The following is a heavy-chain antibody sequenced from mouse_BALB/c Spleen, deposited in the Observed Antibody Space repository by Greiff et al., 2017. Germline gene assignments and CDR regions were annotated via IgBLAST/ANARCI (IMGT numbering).Heavy chain of an antibody. V-gene: IGHV14-1*02. CDR3: ALDYDYAMDY. J-gene: IGHJ4*01. CDR1: GFNIKDYY. D-gene: IGHD2-4*01. Sequence: EVKLVESGAELVRPGALVKLSCKASGFNIKDYYMHWVKQRPEQGLEWIGWIDPENGNTIYDPKFQGKASITADTSSNTAYLQLSSLTSEDTAVYYCALDYDYAMDYWGQGTSVTVSS. CDR2: IDPENGNT.